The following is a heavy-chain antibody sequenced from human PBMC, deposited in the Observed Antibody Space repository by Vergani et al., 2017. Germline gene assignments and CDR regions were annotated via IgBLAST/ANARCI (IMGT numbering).Heavy chain of an antibody. Sequence: QVQLVQSAAEVKKPGSSVKVSCKASGGTFSSYAISWVRQAPGQELEWMGRIIPIFGTANYAQKFQGRVTITADESTSTAYMELSSLRSEDTAVNYCAKATGGSGRYGMDDWSQGTTVTVSS. D-gene: IGHD3-10*01. V-gene: IGHV1-69*13. CDR1: GGTFSSYA. CDR2: IIPIFGTA. J-gene: IGHJ6*02. CDR3: AKATGGSGRYGMDD.